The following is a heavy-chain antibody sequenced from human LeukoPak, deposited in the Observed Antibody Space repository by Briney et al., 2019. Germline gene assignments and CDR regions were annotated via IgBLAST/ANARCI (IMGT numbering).Heavy chain of an antibody. Sequence: SETLSLTCTASGGSVSSGSYYWSWIRQPPGKGLEWIGYIYYSGSTNYNPSLKSRVTISVDTSKNQFSLKLSSVTAADTAVYYCARGDYDSSGYYYVGYWGQGTLVTVSS. J-gene: IGHJ4*02. CDR1: GGSVSSGSYY. V-gene: IGHV4-61*01. D-gene: IGHD3-22*01. CDR3: ARGDYDSSGYYYVGY. CDR2: IYYSGST.